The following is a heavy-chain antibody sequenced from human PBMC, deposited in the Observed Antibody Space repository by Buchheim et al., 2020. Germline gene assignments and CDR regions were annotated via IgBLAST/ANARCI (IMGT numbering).Heavy chain of an antibody. Sequence: QVHLVESGGGVVQPGRSLGLSCAAPGFTFSNHALHWVRQAPGRGLEWVALISFDGSQKKYADSVKDRFTISRDNSKNTLYLQMNSLRGEDTAVYYCARGFGPGSWSFDYWGQGT. D-gene: IGHD6-13*01. J-gene: IGHJ4*02. V-gene: IGHV3-30*04. CDR2: ISFDGSQK. CDR3: ARGFGPGSWSFDY. CDR1: GFTFSNHA.